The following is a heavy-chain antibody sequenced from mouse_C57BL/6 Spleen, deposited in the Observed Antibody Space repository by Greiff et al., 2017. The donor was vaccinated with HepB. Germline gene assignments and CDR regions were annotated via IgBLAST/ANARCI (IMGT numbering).Heavy chain of an antibody. J-gene: IGHJ3*01. CDR3: TRFLG. Sequence: VKLMESGAELVRPGASVTLSCKASGYTFTDYEMHWVKQTPVHGLEWIGAIDPETGGTAYNQKFKGKAILTADKSSSTAYMELRSLTSEDSAVYYCTRFLGWGQGTLVTVSA. V-gene: IGHV1-15*01. CDR1: GYTFTDYE. CDR2: IDPETGGT. D-gene: IGHD4-1*01.